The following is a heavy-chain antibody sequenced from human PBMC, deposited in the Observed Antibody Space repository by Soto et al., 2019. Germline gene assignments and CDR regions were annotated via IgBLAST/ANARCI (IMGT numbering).Heavy chain of an antibody. CDR1: GFTVSSNY. V-gene: IGHV3-66*01. CDR3: AREVVTTIPKYYYYMDV. Sequence: GGSLRLSCAASGFTVSSNYMSWVRQAPGKGLEWVSVIYSGGSTYYTDSVKGRFTISRDNSKNTLYLQMNSLRAEDTAVYYCAREVVTTIPKYYYYMDVWGKGTTVTVSS. D-gene: IGHD4-4*01. CDR2: IYSGGST. J-gene: IGHJ6*03.